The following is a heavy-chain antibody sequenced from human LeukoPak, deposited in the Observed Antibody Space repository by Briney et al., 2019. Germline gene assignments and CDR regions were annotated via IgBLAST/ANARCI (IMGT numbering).Heavy chain of an antibody. V-gene: IGHV1-46*01. Sequence: AASVKVSCKASGYTLTSYYMHWVRQAPGQGLEWMGIINPSGGSTSYAQKFQGRVTMTRDTSTSTVYMELSSLRSEDTAVYYCARAMTTFGGVIVIFDYWGQGTLVTVSS. J-gene: IGHJ4*02. CDR3: ARAMTTFGGVIVIFDY. CDR1: GYTLTSYY. D-gene: IGHD3-16*02. CDR2: INPSGGST.